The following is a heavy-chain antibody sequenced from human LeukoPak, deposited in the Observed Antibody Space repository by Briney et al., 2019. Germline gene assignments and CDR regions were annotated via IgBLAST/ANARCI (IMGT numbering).Heavy chain of an antibody. CDR2: IKQDGSEK. CDR3: TRENWYIDY. J-gene: IGHJ4*02. V-gene: IGHV3-7*01. CDR1: GFTFINYW. Sequence: PGGSLRLSCAASGFTFINYWMSWVRQAPGKGLEWVANIKQDGSEKYYVDSVKDRFTISRDNAKNSLYLQMNSLRAEDAAVYCCTRENWYIDYWGQGNLVTVSS.